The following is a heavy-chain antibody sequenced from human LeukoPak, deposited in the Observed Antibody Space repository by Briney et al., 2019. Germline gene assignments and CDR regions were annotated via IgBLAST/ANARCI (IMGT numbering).Heavy chain of an antibody. CDR1: GFTFSSYG. Sequence: PGRSLRLSCAASGFTFSSYGMHWVRQAPGKGLEWVAVISYDGSNKYYADSVKGRFTISRDNSKNTLYLQMNSLRAEDTAVYYCAKDSIWFGELLSGGMDVWGKGTTVTVSS. V-gene: IGHV3-30*18. D-gene: IGHD3-10*01. CDR2: ISYDGSNK. CDR3: AKDSIWFGELLSGGMDV. J-gene: IGHJ6*04.